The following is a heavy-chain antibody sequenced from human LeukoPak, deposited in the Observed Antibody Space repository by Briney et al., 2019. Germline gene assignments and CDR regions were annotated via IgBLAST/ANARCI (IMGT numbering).Heavy chain of an antibody. CDR3: ARCFRAGITIFGVVLDY. D-gene: IGHD3-3*01. CDR2: IYHSGST. Sequence: PSETLSLTCTVSGGSISSGGYYWSWIRQPPGKGLEWIGYIYHSGSTYYNPSLKSRVTISVDRSKNQFSLKLSSVTAADTAVYYCARCFRAGITIFGVVLDYWGQGTLVTVSS. V-gene: IGHV4-30-2*01. J-gene: IGHJ4*02. CDR1: GGSISSGGYY.